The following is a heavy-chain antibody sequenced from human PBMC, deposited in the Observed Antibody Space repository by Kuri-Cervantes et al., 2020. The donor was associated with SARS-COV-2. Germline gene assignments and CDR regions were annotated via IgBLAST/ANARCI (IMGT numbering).Heavy chain of an antibody. D-gene: IGHD2-2*01. CDR2: INHTGST. CDR3: AGGPTPLYCSSTSCSGGRFDP. V-gene: IGHV4-34*01. Sequence: SETLSLTCAVSGGSFSGSYWTWIRQPPGKGLEWIGEINHTGSTNYNPSLKSRVTISVDTSKNQFSLRLTSVTAADTAVHYCAGGPTPLYCSSTSCSGGRFDPWGQGTLVTVSS. CDR1: GGSFSGSY. J-gene: IGHJ5*02.